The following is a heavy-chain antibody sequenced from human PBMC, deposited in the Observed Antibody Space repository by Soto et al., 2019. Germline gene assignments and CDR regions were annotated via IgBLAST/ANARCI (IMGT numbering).Heavy chain of an antibody. J-gene: IGHJ4*02. D-gene: IGHD6-19*01. CDR3: AREGISASGWAPDY. Sequence: GGSLRLSCAASGFTFSSYAMSWVRQAPGKGLEWVSAISGSGGSTYYADSVKGRFTISRDNSKNTLYLQMNSLSAEDTALYYCAREGISASGWAPDYWGRGTLVTVSS. CDR1: GFTFSSYA. CDR2: ISGSGGST. V-gene: IGHV3-23*01.